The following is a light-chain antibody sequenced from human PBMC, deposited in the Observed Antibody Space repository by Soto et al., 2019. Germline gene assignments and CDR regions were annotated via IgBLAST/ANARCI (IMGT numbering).Light chain of an antibody. V-gene: IGKV3-15*01. CDR1: QSVGSN. CDR2: DAS. J-gene: IGKJ5*01. Sequence: EIVMTQSPATLSVSPGERATVSCSASQSVGSNLAWSQHKPGQAPRLLIYDASTRAAAIPARFSGSGSGTDFTLTISSLQSEDFAVYYCQQYNNWRSITFGQGTRLEI. CDR3: QQYNNWRSIT.